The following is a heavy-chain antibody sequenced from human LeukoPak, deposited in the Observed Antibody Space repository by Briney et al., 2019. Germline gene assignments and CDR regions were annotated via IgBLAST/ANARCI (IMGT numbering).Heavy chain of an antibody. V-gene: IGHV3-23*01. CDR3: AHLTRGYSDSDYGS. CDR2: ISGSGGNT. Sequence: GGSLRLSCAASGFRFSNYALTWVRQVPGKGLEWVLTISGSGGNTYYADSVKGRFTISRDNSKNTLFLQMNSLRAEDTAMFYCAHLTRGYSDSDYGSWGQGTLVTVSS. J-gene: IGHJ5*02. CDR1: GFRFSNYA. D-gene: IGHD5-12*01.